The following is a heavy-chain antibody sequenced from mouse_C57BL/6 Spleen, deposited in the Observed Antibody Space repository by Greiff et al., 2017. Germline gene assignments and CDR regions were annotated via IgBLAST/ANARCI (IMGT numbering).Heavy chain of an antibody. Sequence: EVQRVESGGGLVKPGGSLKLSCAASGFTFSDYGMHWVRQAPEKGLEWVAYISSGSSTIYYADTVKGRFTISRDNAKNTLFLQMTSLRSEDTSMYYCARITTGGFAYWGQGTLVTVSA. V-gene: IGHV5-17*01. CDR2: ISSGSSTI. CDR1: GFTFSDYG. CDR3: ARITTGGFAY. J-gene: IGHJ3*01. D-gene: IGHD1-1*01.